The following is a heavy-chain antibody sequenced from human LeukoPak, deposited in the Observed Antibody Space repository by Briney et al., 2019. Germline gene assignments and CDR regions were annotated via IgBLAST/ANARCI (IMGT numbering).Heavy chain of an antibody. CDR3: ARRFRH. Sequence: GGSLRLSCAASGFTFSNDWMTWVRQAPGKGLEWVANIKRDGSEKYYVDSVKGRFTISRDNAKNSVYLQMNNLRAEDTAVYYCARRFRHWGQGTLVTVSS. J-gene: IGHJ4*02. V-gene: IGHV3-7*03. CDR2: IKRDGSEK. CDR1: GFTFSNDW.